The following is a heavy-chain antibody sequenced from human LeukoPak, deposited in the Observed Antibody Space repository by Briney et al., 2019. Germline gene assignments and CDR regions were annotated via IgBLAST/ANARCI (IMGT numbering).Heavy chain of an antibody. J-gene: IGHJ4*02. CDR3: ARVSVTVIPIFDY. CDR1: GFTFSSYS. D-gene: IGHD4-17*01. V-gene: IGHV3-21*01. CDR2: ISSSSSYI. Sequence: PGGSLRLSCAASGFTFSSYSMNWVRQAPGKGLEWVSSISSSSSYIYYADSVKGRFTISRDNAKNSLYLQMNSLRAEDTAVYYCARVSVTVIPIFDYWGQGALVTVSS.